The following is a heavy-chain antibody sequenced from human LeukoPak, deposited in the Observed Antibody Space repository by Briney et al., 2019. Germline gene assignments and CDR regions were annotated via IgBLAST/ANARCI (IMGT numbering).Heavy chain of an antibody. CDR2: ISGSGGST. Sequence: GGSLRLSCAASGFTFSSYAMSWVRQAPGKGLEWVSAISGSGGSTYYADSVKGRFTISRDNSKNTLYLQMNSLRAEDTAVYYCATQDIVVVPAAIPDNWFDPWGQGTLVTVSS. J-gene: IGHJ5*02. V-gene: IGHV3-23*01. CDR3: ATQDIVVVPAAIPDNWFDP. CDR1: GFTFSSYA. D-gene: IGHD2-2*02.